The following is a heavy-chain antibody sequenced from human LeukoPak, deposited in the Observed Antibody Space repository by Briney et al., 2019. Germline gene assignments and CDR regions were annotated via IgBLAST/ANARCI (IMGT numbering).Heavy chain of an antibody. CDR3: ARGVVRGVITPNYYMDV. CDR2: ITPIFGTA. J-gene: IGHJ6*03. V-gene: IGHV1-69*05. Sequence: ASVKVSCKASGGTFSSYAISWVRQAPGQGLEWMGGITPIFGTANYAQKFQGRVTITTDESTSTAYMELSSLRSEDTAVYYCARGVVRGVITPNYYMDVWGKGTTVTVSS. CDR1: GGTFSSYA. D-gene: IGHD3-10*01.